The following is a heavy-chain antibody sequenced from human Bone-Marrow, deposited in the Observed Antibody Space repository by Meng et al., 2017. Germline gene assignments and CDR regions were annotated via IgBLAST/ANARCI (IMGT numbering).Heavy chain of an antibody. CDR1: GYTFTSCY. D-gene: IGHD2-15*01. CDR2: INPSGGST. CDR3: ARAFPPGQEGYCSGGSCYSYGY. Sequence: ASVNVSCKASGYTFTSCYMPWVRQAPGQGLEWMGIINPSGGSTSYAQKFQGRVTMTRDTSTSTVYMELSSLRSENTAVYYCARAFPPGQEGYCSGGSCYSYGYWGQGTLVTVSS. V-gene: IGHV1-46*01. J-gene: IGHJ4*02.